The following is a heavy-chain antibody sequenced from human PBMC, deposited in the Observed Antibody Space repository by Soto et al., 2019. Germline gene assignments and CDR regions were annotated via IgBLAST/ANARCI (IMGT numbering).Heavy chain of an antibody. CDR1: GYTFTGHY. V-gene: IGHV1-2*02. CDR2: INPNSGGT. CDR3: ARDSQYYDFWSGLNWFDP. D-gene: IGHD3-3*01. Sequence: ASVKVSCKASGYTFTGHYMHWVRQAPGQGLEWMGWINPNSGGTNYAQKFQGRVTMTRDTSISTAYMELSRLRSDDTAVYYCARDSQYYDFWSGLNWFDPWGQGTLVTVSS. J-gene: IGHJ5*02.